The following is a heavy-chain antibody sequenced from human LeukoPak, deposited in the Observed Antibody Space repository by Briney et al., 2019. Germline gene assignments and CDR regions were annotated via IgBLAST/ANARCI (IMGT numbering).Heavy chain of an antibody. CDR1: GFTFTSSA. J-gene: IGHJ4*02. Sequence: GASVKVSCKASGFTFTSSAMQWVRQARGQRLEWIGWIVVGSGNTNYAQKFQGRVTMTRDTSTSTVYMELSSLRSEDTAVYYCARGGRYCSSSCYLDYWGQGTLVTVSS. V-gene: IGHV1-58*02. CDR2: IVVGSGNT. D-gene: IGHD2-2*01. CDR3: ARGGRYCSSSCYLDY.